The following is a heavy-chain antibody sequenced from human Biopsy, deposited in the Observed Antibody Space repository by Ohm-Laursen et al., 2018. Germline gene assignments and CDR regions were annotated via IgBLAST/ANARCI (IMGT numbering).Heavy chain of an antibody. Sequence: GQTLSLTCAASGFTFASHAMRWVRQAPGKGLEWVSLISGSGDTAYYPDSVKGRFTISKDNSKNTLYLEMNSLRTEETAKYYCTKAGSQDGFDIWGPGTMVTVSS. CDR2: ISGSGDTA. CDR3: TKAGSQDGFDI. D-gene: IGHD3-10*01. CDR1: GFTFASHA. J-gene: IGHJ3*02. V-gene: IGHV3-23*01.